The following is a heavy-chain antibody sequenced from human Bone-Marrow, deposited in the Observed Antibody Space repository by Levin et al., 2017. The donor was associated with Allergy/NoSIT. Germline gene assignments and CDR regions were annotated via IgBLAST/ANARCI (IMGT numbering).Heavy chain of an antibody. CDR1: GYTFTGYH. V-gene: IGHV1-2*02. D-gene: IGHD6-25*01. CDR3: ARDESIGGSADFDH. Sequence: ASVKVSCKSFGYTFTGYHIHWVRQAPGQGLEWMGWINTNSGGTYFPQKFQGRVTMTRDTSISTAYMELSRLTSDDTAVYYCARDESIGGSADFDHWGQGTLVTVSS. J-gene: IGHJ4*02. CDR2: INTNSGGT.